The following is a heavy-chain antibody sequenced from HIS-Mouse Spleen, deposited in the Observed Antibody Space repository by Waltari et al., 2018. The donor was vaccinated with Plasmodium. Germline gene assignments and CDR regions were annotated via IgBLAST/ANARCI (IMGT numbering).Heavy chain of an antibody. CDR3: ASSGSGSYYY. J-gene: IGHJ4*02. CDR1: GGSFSGYY. V-gene: IGHV4-34*01. D-gene: IGHD3-10*01. CDR2: INHSGGT. Sequence: QVQLQQWGAGLLKPSETLSLTCAVYGGSFSGYYWSWIRQPPGKGLEWIGEINHSGGTNYNPSLKSRVTISVDTSKNQFSLKLSSVTAADTAVYYCASSGSGSYYYWGQGTLVTVSS.